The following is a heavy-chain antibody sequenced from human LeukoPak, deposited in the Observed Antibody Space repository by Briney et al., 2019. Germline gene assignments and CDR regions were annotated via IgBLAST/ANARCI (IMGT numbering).Heavy chain of an antibody. D-gene: IGHD3-10*01. Sequence: GGSLRLSCTASGFTIGDYAMSWVRQAPGKGLEWVGFIRSKAYGGTTEYAASVKGRFTISRDDSKSIAYLQMNSLKTEDTAVYYCTTQSGVRGVPYYFDYWGQGTLVTVSS. CDR3: TTQSGVRGVPYYFDY. CDR2: IRSKAYGGTT. V-gene: IGHV3-49*04. J-gene: IGHJ4*02. CDR1: GFTIGDYA.